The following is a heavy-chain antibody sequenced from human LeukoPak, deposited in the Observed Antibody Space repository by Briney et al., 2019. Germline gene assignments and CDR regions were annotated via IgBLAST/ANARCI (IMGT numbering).Heavy chain of an antibody. V-gene: IGHV3-33*08. Sequence: GGSLRLSCAVSGFTFSSYAVHWVRQAPGKGLEWVAVIWYDGSNKYYADSVKGRFTISRDNSKNTLYLQMNSLRAEDTAVYYCARGDSSGDWGQGTLVTVSS. CDR2: IWYDGSNK. CDR3: ARGDSSGD. D-gene: IGHD3-22*01. J-gene: IGHJ4*02. CDR1: GFTFSSYA.